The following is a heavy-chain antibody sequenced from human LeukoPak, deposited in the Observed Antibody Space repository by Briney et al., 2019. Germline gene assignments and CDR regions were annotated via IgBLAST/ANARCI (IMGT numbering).Heavy chain of an antibody. V-gene: IGHV4-34*01. CDR3: ARGGATMVRGVHGC. D-gene: IGHD3-10*01. CDR2: INHSGST. J-gene: IGHJ4*02. CDR1: GGSFSGYY. Sequence: SETLSLTCAVYGGSFSGYYWNWIRQPPGKGLEWIGEINHSGSTNYNPSLKSRVTISVDTSKNQFSLKLSSVTAADTAVYYCARGGATMVRGVHGCWGQGTLVTVSS.